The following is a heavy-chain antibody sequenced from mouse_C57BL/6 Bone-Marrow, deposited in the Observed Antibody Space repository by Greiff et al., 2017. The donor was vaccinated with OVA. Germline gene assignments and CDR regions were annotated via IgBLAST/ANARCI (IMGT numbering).Heavy chain of an antibody. CDR3: TRVDLSSNRGFAY. J-gene: IGHJ3*01. V-gene: IGHV1-15*01. D-gene: IGHD2-5*01. CDR1: GYTFTDDE. Sequence: VQLQQSGAELVRPGASVTLSCKASGYTFTDDELHWVKQTPVHGLEWIGAIDPETGGTAYNPKFQGKAILTADKSSITAYMELRSLTSEDSAVYYCTRVDLSSNRGFAYWGQGPLVTFSA. CDR2: IDPETGGT.